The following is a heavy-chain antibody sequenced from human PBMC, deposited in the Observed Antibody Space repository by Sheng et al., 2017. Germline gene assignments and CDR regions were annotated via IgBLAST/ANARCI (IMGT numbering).Heavy chain of an antibody. J-gene: IGHJ4*02. CDR3: ARGGPGDSSGYYVGY. Sequence: QVQLQESGPGLVKPSETLSLTCTVSGYSISSDYYWGWIRQPPGKGLEWIGTIYHSGSTYYNPSLKSRVTISVDTSKNQFSLKLNSVTAADTAVYYCARGGPGDSSGYYVGYWGQGTLGHVSS. V-gene: IGHV4-38-2*02. D-gene: IGHD3-22*01. CDR2: IYHSGST. CDR1: GYSISSDYY.